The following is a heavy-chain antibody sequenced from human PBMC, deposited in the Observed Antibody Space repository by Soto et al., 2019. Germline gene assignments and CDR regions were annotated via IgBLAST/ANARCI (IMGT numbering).Heavy chain of an antibody. CDR2: INPNSGGT. D-gene: IGHD5-18*01. V-gene: IGHV1-2*02. CDR3: ASRETRGYSYVDYYGMDV. Sequence: WASVKVSCKASGYTFTGYYMHWVRQAPGQGLEWMGWINPNSGGTNYAQKFQGRVTMTRDTSISTAYMELSRLRSDDTAVYYCASRETRGYSYVDYYGMDVWGQGTTVTVSS. J-gene: IGHJ6*02. CDR1: GYTFTGYY.